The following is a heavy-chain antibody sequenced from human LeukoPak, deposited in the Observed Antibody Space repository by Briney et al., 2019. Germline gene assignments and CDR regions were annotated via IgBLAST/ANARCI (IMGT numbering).Heavy chain of an antibody. CDR1: GYTFINHY. J-gene: IGHJ1*01. CDR2: INPSGGST. V-gene: IGHV1-46*01. CDR3: ARDESTSILWW. Sequence: GASVKVSCKASGYTFINHYVHWVRQAPGQGLEWMGIINPSGGSTSYAQKFQGRVTMTRDTYTSTVYMELSSLRSEDTAVYYCARDESTSILWWWGQGTLVTVSS. D-gene: IGHD2-21*01.